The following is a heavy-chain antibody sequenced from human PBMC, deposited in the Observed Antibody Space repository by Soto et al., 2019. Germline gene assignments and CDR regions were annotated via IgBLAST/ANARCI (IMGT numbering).Heavy chain of an antibody. D-gene: IGHD3-3*01. J-gene: IGHJ6*02. CDR1: GGTFSSYA. Sequence: SVKVSCKASGGTFSSYAISWVRQAPGQGLEWMGGIIPIFGTANYAQKFQGRVTITADESTSTAYMELSSLRSEDTAVYYCARASEYYDFWSGYFYYHYAMDVCGHGITLTVS. V-gene: IGHV1-69*13. CDR2: IIPIFGTA. CDR3: ARASEYYDFWSGYFYYHYAMDV.